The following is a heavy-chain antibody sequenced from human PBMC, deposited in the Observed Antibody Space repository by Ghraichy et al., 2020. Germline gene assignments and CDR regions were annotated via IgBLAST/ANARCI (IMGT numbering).Heavy chain of an antibody. CDR1: GFTFSSYA. D-gene: IGHD6-13*01. V-gene: IGHV3-30*04. CDR2: ISYDGSNK. J-gene: IGHJ3*02. Sequence: GGSLRLSCAASGFTFSSYAMHWVRQAPGKGLEWVAVISYDGSNKYYADSVKGRFTISRDNSKNTLYLQMNSLRAEDTAVYYCARVIAAASFYDAFDIWGQGAMVTVSS. CDR3: ARVIAAASFYDAFDI.